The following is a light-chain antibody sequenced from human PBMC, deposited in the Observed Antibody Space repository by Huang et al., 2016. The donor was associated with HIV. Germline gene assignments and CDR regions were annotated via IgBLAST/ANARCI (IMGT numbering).Light chain of an antibody. CDR2: GAS. V-gene: IGKV3-15*01. CDR1: QSVNSD. Sequence: EIEMTQSPATLSVSPGQRATLSCRASQSVNSDLAWDQPKPGQAPRLLIYGASTRATGIPAKFNATGSGTEFSLSINNLQSDDFAVYYCQQYNDWPPLTFGGGTKVEI. J-gene: IGKJ4*01. CDR3: QQYNDWPPLT.